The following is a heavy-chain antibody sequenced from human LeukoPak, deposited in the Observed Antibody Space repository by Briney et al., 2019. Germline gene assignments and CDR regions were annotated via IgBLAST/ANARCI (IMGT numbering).Heavy chain of an antibody. D-gene: IGHD5-12*01. V-gene: IGHV3-23*01. Sequence: GGSLRLSCAASGFIFSSYAMSWVRQAPGKGLEWVSSISATGGSTYCADSVKGRFTISRDNSQNTLYLQMNSLKAEDTAVYYCAKAPLRDYLGQYFQHWGQGALVTVSS. CDR3: AKAPLRDYLGQYFQH. CDR1: GFIFSSYA. J-gene: IGHJ1*01. CDR2: ISATGGST.